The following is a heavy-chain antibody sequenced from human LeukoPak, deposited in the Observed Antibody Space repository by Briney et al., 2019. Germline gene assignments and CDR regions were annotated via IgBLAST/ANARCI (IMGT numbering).Heavy chain of an antibody. CDR1: GGSISSSYYY. Sequence: SETLSLTCTVSGGSISSSYYYWGWIRQPPGKGLEWIGSIYYSGTTYYNPSLKSRATVSVDTSKKQISLKLSSVTAADTAVYYCARRDDSTGYYHLHYFNYWGQGTLVTVSS. V-gene: IGHV4-39*01. CDR2: IYYSGTT. J-gene: IGHJ4*02. D-gene: IGHD3-22*01. CDR3: ARRDDSTGYYHLHYFNY.